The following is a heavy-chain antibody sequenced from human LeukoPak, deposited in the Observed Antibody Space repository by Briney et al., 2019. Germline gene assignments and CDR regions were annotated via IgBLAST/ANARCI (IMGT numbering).Heavy chain of an antibody. CDR2: ISYDGSNK. CDR3: ARGPLIAAAGTW. D-gene: IGHD6-13*01. V-gene: IGHV3-30*03. J-gene: IGHJ4*02. CDR1: GFTFSSYG. Sequence: GRSLRLSCAASGFTFSSYGMYWVRQAPGKGLEWVAVISYDGSNKYYADSVKGRFTISRDNSKNTLYLQMNSLRAEDTAVYYCARGPLIAAAGTWWGQGTLVTVSS.